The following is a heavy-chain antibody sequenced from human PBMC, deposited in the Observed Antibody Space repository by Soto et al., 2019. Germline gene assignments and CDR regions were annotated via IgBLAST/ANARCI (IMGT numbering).Heavy chain of an antibody. D-gene: IGHD3-10*01. V-gene: IGHV3-30*18. J-gene: IGHJ4*02. Sequence: PGGSLRLSCAASGFTFSSYGMHWVRQAPGKGLEWVAIISYDGSNKKYVDSVKGRFTISRDNSKNTLYLQMNSLRAEDTAVYYCAKDQELLWFGELYPAHYFDYWGQGTLVTVSS. CDR3: AKDQELLWFGELYPAHYFDY. CDR2: ISYDGSNK. CDR1: GFTFSSYG.